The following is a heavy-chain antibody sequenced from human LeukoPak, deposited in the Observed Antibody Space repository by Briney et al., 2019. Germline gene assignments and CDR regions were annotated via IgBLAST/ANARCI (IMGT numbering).Heavy chain of an antibody. Sequence: SETLTLTCTVSGDSISTSSYYWGWSRQPPGKGLEWLGSIYYSGSTYYNPSLKSRVTISVDTSKNQFSLNLYSVTAADTAVFYCARSYYYDYRQIDYWGQGTLVTVSS. D-gene: IGHD3-22*01. CDR2: IYYSGST. V-gene: IGHV4-39*01. CDR1: GDSISTSSYY. CDR3: ARSYYYDYRQIDY. J-gene: IGHJ4*02.